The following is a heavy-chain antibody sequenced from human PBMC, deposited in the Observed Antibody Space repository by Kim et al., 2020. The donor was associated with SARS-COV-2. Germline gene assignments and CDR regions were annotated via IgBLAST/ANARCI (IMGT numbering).Heavy chain of an antibody. CDR3: AVDWHY. Sequence: DGSNNYYADSERGRCTISRDNSKNTLYLQMSSLRAEDTAVYYCAVDWHYWGQGTLVTVSS. V-gene: IGHV3-30*02. CDR2: DGSNN. J-gene: IGHJ4*02.